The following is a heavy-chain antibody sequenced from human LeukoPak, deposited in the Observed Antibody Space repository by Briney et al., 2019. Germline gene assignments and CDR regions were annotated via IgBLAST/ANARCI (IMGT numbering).Heavy chain of an antibody. V-gene: IGHV4-34*01. D-gene: IGHD3-10*01. CDR3: ARLWFGLRNWFDP. Sequence: SETLSLTCAVYGGSFSGYYWSWIRQPPGKGLEWIGEINHSGSTNYNPSLKSRVTISVDTSKNQFSLKLSSVTAADTAVYYCARLWFGLRNWFDPWGQGTLVTVSS. CDR2: INHSGST. CDR1: GGSFSGYY. J-gene: IGHJ5*02.